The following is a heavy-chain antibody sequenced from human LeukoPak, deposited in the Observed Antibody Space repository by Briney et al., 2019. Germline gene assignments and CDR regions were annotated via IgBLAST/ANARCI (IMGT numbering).Heavy chain of an antibody. CDR1: GFTFSSYW. D-gene: IGHD6-13*01. CDR3: AREGQQLALGTFDY. Sequence: GGSLRLSCAASGFTFSSYWMSWVRQAPGKGLEWVSVIYSGGSTYYADSVKGRFTISRDNSKNTLYLQMNSLRAEDTAVYYCAREGQQLALGTFDYWGQGTLVTVSS. V-gene: IGHV3-66*01. J-gene: IGHJ4*02. CDR2: IYSGGST.